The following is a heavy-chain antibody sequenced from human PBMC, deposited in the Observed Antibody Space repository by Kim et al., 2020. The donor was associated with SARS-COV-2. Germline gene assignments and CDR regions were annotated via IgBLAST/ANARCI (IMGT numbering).Heavy chain of an antibody. CDR3: ARDGLLWFGELLYYYYMDV. J-gene: IGHJ6*03. CDR2: INTNTGYP. D-gene: IGHD3-10*01. CDR1: GYTFTSYA. Sequence: ASVKVSCKASGYTFTSYAMNWVRQGPGQGLEWMGWINTNTGYPTYAQGFTGRFVFSLDTSVSTACLQISSLKAEDTAVYYCARDGLLWFGELLYYYYMDVWGKGTTVTVSS. V-gene: IGHV7-4-1*02.